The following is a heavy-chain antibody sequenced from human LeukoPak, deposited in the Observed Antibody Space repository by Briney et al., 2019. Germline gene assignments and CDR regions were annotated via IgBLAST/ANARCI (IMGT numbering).Heavy chain of an antibody. V-gene: IGHV7-4-1*01. CDR3: ARGETTVTIVH. Sequence: ASVKVSCKASGYTFTNYGMDWVRQAPGQGLEWMGWINTNTGNPTYAQGFTGRFVFSLDTSVSTAYLQIGSLKAEDTAVYYCARGETTVTIVHWGQGTLVTVSS. CDR2: INTNTGNP. CDR1: GYTFTNYG. D-gene: IGHD4-17*01. J-gene: IGHJ4*02.